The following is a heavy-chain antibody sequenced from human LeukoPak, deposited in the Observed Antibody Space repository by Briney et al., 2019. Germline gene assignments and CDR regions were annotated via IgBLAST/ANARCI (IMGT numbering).Heavy chain of an antibody. Sequence: GRSLRLSCAASGFTFSSYAMHWVRRAPGKGLEWVAVISYDGSNKYYADSVKGRFTISRDNSKNTLYLQMNSLRAEDTAVYYCAAPMVRGVILDYWGQGTLVTVSS. CDR1: GFTFSSYA. V-gene: IGHV3-30*04. D-gene: IGHD3-10*01. CDR2: ISYDGSNK. J-gene: IGHJ4*02. CDR3: AAPMVRGVILDY.